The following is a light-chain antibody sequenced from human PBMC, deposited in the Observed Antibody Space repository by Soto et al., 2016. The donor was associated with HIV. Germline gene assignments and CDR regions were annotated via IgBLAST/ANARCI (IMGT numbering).Light chain of an antibody. CDR2: KVS. CDR1: QSVNDW. CDR3: QQYNTPPRT. J-gene: IGKJ1*01. V-gene: IGKV1-5*03. Sequence: DIQLTQSPSTLSAAVGDRVTITCRASQSVNDWLAWYQQKPGTPPSLLIYKVSTLESGVPSRFSGVGFGTDFTLTISTLQPEDSATYYCQQYNTPPRTFGQGTKVEIK.